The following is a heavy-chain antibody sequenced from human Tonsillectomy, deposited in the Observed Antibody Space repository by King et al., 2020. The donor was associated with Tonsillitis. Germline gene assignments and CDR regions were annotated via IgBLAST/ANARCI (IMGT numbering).Heavy chain of an antibody. Sequence: VQLVESGGGLVQPGGSLRLSCATSGFTFSSYAMIWVRQAPGKGLEWVSDISASGDNTYSADSVKGRFTISRDNSRNTLYLQMNSLRAEDTAVYYCAKPSYDNSGYYWDWHFDLWGRGTLVTVSS. CDR1: GFTFSSYA. CDR2: ISASGDNT. D-gene: IGHD3-22*01. V-gene: IGHV3-23*04. J-gene: IGHJ2*01. CDR3: AKPSYDNSGYYWDWHFDL.